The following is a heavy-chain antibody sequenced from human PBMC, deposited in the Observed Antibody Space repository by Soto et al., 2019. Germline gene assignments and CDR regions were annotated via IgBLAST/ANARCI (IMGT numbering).Heavy chain of an antibody. Sequence: EVQLVESGGGLVQPGRSLRLSCAASGFTFDDYAMHWVRQAPGKGLEWVSGISGNSGSIGYADSVKGRFTISRDNDKNRMYMHMNSLRAEDTDLYYCAKERPRRVYYYYGMDVWGQGTTVTVSS. CDR3: AKERPRRVYYYYGMDV. J-gene: IGHJ6*02. V-gene: IGHV3-9*01. CDR1: GFTFDDYA. CDR2: ISGNSGSI.